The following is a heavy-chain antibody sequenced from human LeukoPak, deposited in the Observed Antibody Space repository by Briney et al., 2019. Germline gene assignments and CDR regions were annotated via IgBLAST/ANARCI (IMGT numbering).Heavy chain of an antibody. D-gene: IGHD3-22*01. CDR1: GGSISSSSYY. CDR3: ARGPYSYDGSGAFDI. Sequence: SETLSLTCTVSGGSISSSSYYWGWISQPPGKGREWVGSIYYSGSTYYNPSLNSRVTISVDTSKNQFSLKLSSVTAADTAVYFCARGPYSYDGSGAFDIWGQGTMVTVSS. V-gene: IGHV4-39*07. J-gene: IGHJ3*02. CDR2: IYYSGST.